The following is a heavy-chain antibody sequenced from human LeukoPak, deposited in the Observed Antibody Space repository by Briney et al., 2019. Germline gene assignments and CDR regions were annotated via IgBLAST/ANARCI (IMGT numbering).Heavy chain of an antibody. CDR3: ARGANYGDYYFDY. Sequence: PSETLSLTCTVSGGSISSYYWSWIRQPPGKGLEWIGYIYYSGSTNYNPSLKSRVTISVDTSKNQFSLKLSSVTAADTAVYYCARGANYGDYYFDYWGQGTLVTVSP. CDR1: GGSISSYY. D-gene: IGHD4-17*01. CDR2: IYYSGST. V-gene: IGHV4-59*01. J-gene: IGHJ4*02.